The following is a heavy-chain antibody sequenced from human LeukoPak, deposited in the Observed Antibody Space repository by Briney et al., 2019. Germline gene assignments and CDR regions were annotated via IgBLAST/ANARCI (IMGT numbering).Heavy chain of an antibody. CDR3: ARIRPSYYFDF. CDR2: INQGGSEI. Sequence: PGGSLRLSCAASGFTFSSSWMSWVRQAPGRGLEWVANINQGGSEIYYVDSVKGRFTISRDNAKNSLFLQMNSLRAEDTAVYYCARIRPSYYFDFWGQGTLVTVSS. CDR1: GFTFSSSW. J-gene: IGHJ4*02. V-gene: IGHV3-7*01.